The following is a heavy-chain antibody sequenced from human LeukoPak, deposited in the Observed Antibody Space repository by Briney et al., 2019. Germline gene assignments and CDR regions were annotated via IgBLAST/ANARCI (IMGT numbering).Heavy chain of an antibody. CDR2: IYYSGST. CDR3: ARSRGGPFDY. D-gene: IGHD3-10*01. V-gene: IGHV4-39*07. CDR1: GGSISSSSYY. J-gene: IGHJ4*02. Sequence: SETLSLTCTVSGGSISSSSYYWGLIRQPPGKGLEWIGSIYYSGSTYYNPSLKSRVTISVDTSKNQFSLKLSSVTAADTAVYYCARSRGGPFDYWGQGTLVTVSS.